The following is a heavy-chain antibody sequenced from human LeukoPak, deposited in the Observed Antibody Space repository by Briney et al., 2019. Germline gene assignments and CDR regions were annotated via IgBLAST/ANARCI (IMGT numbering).Heavy chain of an antibody. Sequence: GGSLRLSCAASGFTFSSYGMHWVRQAPGKGLEWVAVISYDGSNKYYADSVKGRFTISRDNSKNTLYLRMNSLRVEDTAVYYCANWPHDAFDIWGQRTMVTVSS. CDR3: ANWPHDAFDI. CDR1: GFTFSSYG. J-gene: IGHJ3*02. CDR2: ISYDGSNK. V-gene: IGHV3-30*18.